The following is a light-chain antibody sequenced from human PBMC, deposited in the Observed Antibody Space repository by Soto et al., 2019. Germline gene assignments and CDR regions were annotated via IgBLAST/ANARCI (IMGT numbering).Light chain of an antibody. CDR3: SSYEGSNNIV. Sequence: QSALTQPPSASGSPGRSVAISCTGASSDVGGYNFVSWYQQHPGKAPKLLIYEATKRPSGVPDRFSGSRSGNTASLTVSGLQAEDEADYYCSSYEGSNNIVFGTGTKVTVL. CDR2: EAT. CDR1: SSDVGGYNF. V-gene: IGLV2-8*01. J-gene: IGLJ1*01.